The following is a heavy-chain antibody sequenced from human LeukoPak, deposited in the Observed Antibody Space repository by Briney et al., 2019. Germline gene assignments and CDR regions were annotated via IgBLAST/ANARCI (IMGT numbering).Heavy chain of an antibody. Sequence: SETLSLTCTVSGGSISSYYWSWIRQPPGKGLEWIGYIYHSGSTNYNPSLKSRVTISVDTSKNQFSLKLSSVTAADTAVYYCARAHDYYYYMDVWGKGTTVTVSS. V-gene: IGHV4-59*01. CDR1: GGSISSYY. CDR3: ARAHDYYYYMDV. CDR2: IYHSGST. J-gene: IGHJ6*03.